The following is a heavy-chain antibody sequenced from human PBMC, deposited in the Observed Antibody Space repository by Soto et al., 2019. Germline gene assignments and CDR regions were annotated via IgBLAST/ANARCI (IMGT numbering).Heavy chain of an antibody. CDR3: ARVNYYDRSGYVYYYGMDV. Sequence: QVQLVQSGAEVKKPGSSVKVSCKASGGTFSSYTISWVRQAPGQGLEWMGRIMPILGIANYAQKFQGRVTITAEKSTSTAYLELSSLRSEDTAVYYCARVNYYDRSGYVYYYGMDVWGQGTTVTVSS. CDR2: IMPILGIA. CDR1: GGTFSSYT. D-gene: IGHD3-22*01. J-gene: IGHJ6*02. V-gene: IGHV1-69*02.